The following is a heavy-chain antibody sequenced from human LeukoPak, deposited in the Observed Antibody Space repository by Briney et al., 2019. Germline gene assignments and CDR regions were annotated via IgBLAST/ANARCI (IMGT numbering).Heavy chain of an antibody. J-gene: IGHJ6*03. CDR2: INPSGGST. V-gene: IGHV1-46*01. CDR3: ASGSKYYYMDV. CDR1: GYTFTSYY. Sequence: ASVRVSCKASGYTFTSYYMHWVRQAPGQGLEWMGIINPSGGSTSYAQKFQGRVTMTRDMSTSTVYMELSSLRSEDTAVYYCASGSKYYYMDVWGKGTTVTVSS.